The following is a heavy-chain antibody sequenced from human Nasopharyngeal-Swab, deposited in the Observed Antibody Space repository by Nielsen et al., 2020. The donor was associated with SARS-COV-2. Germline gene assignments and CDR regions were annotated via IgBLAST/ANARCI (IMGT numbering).Heavy chain of an antibody. J-gene: IGHJ4*02. CDR1: GFTFSSYE. D-gene: IGHD3-16*01. CDR2: ISSSGSTR. CDR3: AKGGGRYAY. Sequence: GGSLRLSCAASGFTFSSYEKNWVRQAPGKGLEWVSYISSSGSTRYYADSVKGRFTISRDNSKNTLYLQMNSLRAEDTAVYYCAKGGGRYAYWGQGTLVTVSS. V-gene: IGHV3-48*03.